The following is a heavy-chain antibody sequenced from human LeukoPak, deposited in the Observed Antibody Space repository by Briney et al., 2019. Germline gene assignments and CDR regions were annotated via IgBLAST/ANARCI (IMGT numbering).Heavy chain of an antibody. V-gene: IGHV4-4*07. CDR2: IYTSGST. CDR1: GGSISSYY. Sequence: PSETLSPTCTVSGGSISSYYRSWIRQPAGKGLEWIGRIYTSGSTNYNPSLKGRVTMSVDTSKNQFSLKLSSVTAADTAVYYCARGVGITIFGVVINDAFDIWGQGTMVTVSS. D-gene: IGHD3-3*01. CDR3: ARGVGITIFGVVINDAFDI. J-gene: IGHJ3*02.